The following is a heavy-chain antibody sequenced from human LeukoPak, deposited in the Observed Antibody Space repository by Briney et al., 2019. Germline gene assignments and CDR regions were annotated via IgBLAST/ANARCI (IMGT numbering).Heavy chain of an antibody. CDR2: IYSGGST. Sequence: GGSLRLSCAASGFTFSSYAMSWVRQAPGKGLEWVSVIYSGGSTYYADSVKGRFTISRHNSKNTLYLQMNSLRAEDTAVYYCARGSTMIRDWGQGTLVTVSS. V-gene: IGHV3-53*04. D-gene: IGHD3-22*01. CDR3: ARGSTMIRD. J-gene: IGHJ4*02. CDR1: GFTFSSYA.